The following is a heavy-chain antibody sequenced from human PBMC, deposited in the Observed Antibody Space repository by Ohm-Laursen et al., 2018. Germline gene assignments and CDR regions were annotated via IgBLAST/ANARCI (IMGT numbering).Heavy chain of an antibody. CDR1: GGSFSGYY. CDR3: ARGPLHNWLDP. Sequence: GTLSLTCAVYGGSFSGYYWNWIRQPPGKGPEWIGEINHSGSTNYNPSLKSRVTISVDTSKNLFSLSLSSVTAADTAVYFCARGPLHNWLDPWGQGTLVTVSS. V-gene: IGHV4-34*01. CDR2: INHSGST. J-gene: IGHJ5*02.